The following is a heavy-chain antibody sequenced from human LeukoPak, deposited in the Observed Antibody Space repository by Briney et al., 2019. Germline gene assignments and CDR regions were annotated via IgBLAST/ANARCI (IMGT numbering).Heavy chain of an antibody. V-gene: IGHV1-2*02. CDR3: ARDAIAAAGAGA. CDR2: INPNSGDT. Sequence: ASVKVSCKASGYTFTDYSMHWVRQAPGQGLEWMGWINPNSGDTDCAQKFQGRVTTTRDTSISTAYLEVSRLTSDDTAVYFCARDAIAAAGAGAWGQGTLVTVSS. J-gene: IGHJ4*02. D-gene: IGHD6-13*01. CDR1: GYTFTDYS.